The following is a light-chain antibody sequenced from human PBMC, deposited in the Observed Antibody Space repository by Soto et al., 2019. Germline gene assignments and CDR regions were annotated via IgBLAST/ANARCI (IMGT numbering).Light chain of an antibody. CDR2: DDN. V-gene: IGLV3-21*02. J-gene: IGLJ2*01. CDR1: KIGTKS. CDR3: QVWDRTTDFVV. Sequence: SYALTQAPSVSVAPGQTARFTCGGDKIGTKSVHWHQQKPGQAPVLVVYDDNDRPSGIPERFSGSKSGNTVTLTISRVEAGDEADYYCQVWDRTTDFVVFGGGTKLTVL.